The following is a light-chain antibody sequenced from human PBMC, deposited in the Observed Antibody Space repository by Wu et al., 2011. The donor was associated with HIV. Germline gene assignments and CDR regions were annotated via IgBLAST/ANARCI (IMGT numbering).Light chain of an antibody. J-gene: IGKJ4*01. CDR1: QSVGNN. CDR3: QQYNSWPLT. CDR2: GAS. V-gene: IGKV3-15*01. Sequence: ETMMTQSPATLSVSPGDRATLSCRASQSVGNNLAWYQQKSGQAPRLLIYGASTRSTGVPARFSGSGSGTEFTLTISSLQSEDFAVYHCQQYNSWPLTFGGGTRWRSN.